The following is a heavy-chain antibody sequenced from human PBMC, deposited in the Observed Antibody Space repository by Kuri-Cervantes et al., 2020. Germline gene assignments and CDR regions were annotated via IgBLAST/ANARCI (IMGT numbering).Heavy chain of an antibody. V-gene: IGHV3-30-3*01. CDR2: ISYDGSNK. Sequence: GGSLRLSCAASGFTFSSYAMHWVRQAPGKGLEWVAVISYDGSNKYYADSVKGRFTISRDNAKNSMYLQMNSLRVEDTAVYYRGRNVRTIEPWGQGTLVTVSS. CDR1: GFTFSSYA. J-gene: IGHJ5*02. D-gene: IGHD1/OR15-1a*01. CDR3: GRNVRTIEP.